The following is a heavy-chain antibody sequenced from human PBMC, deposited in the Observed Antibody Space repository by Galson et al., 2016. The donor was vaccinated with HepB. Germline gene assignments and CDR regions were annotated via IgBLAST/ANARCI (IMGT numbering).Heavy chain of an antibody. V-gene: IGHV3-33*01. CDR2: IWYDGSNK. J-gene: IGHJ5*02. CDR1: GFTFSSYG. Sequence: SLRLSCAASGFTFSSYGMHWVRQALGKGLEWVAVIWYDGSNKNYADSVKGRFTISRDNSKNTVYLQMNSLRAEDTAVYYCTREVGYSYVVPINCFDPWGQGTLVTVSS. D-gene: IGHD5-18*01. CDR3: TREVGYSYVVPINCFDP.